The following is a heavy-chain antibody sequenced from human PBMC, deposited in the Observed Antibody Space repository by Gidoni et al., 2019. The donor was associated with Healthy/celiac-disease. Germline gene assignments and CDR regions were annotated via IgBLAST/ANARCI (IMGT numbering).Heavy chain of an antibody. CDR1: GFPFDDYA. CDR2: ISWNSGSI. J-gene: IGHJ6*02. D-gene: IGHD2-15*01. V-gene: IGHV3-9*01. Sequence: EVQLVESGGGLVQPGRSLRLSCAASGFPFDDYALHWVRQAPGKGLEWVSGISWNSGSIGYADSVKGRFTISRDNAKNSLYLQMNSLRAEDTALYYCAKDRGGGSCYFGRDCYYYGMDVWGQGTTVTVSS. CDR3: AKDRGGGSCYFGRDCYYYGMDV.